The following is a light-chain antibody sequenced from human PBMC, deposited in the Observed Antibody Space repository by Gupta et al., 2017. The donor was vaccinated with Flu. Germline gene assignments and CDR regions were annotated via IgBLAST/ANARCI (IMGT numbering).Light chain of an antibody. V-gene: IGKV1-39*01. J-gene: IGKJ1*01. Sequence: DIQVTQSPSSLSASIGDRVTITCRTSVAISKYLNWYQHKAGGAPKLLIYGASHLQSGVPSRFSGSGSGTEFTLTITRLQPEDFATYFCQRSHYMPWAFGQGTKVDIK. CDR2: GAS. CDR1: VAISKY. CDR3: QRSHYMPWA.